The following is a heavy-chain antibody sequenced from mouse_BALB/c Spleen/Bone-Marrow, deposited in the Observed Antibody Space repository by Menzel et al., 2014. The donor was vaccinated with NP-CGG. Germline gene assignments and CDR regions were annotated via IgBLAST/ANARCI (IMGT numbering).Heavy chain of an antibody. CDR2: INPGSGGT. J-gene: IGHJ4*01. CDR3: ARGGDYGFTDY. CDR1: GYAFXNYL. V-gene: IGHV1-54*01. D-gene: IGHD1-2*01. Sequence: VQLQESGAELVRPGTSVKVSCKASGYAFXNYLIEWVKQRPGQGLEWIGVINPGSGGTNYNEKFKGKATLTADKSSSTAYMQLSSLTSDDSAVYFCARGGDYGFTDYWGQGTSVTVSS.